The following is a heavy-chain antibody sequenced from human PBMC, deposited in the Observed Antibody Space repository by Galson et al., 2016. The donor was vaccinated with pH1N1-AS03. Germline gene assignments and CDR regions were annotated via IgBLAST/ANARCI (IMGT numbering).Heavy chain of an antibody. CDR3: GRELWGGCEY. CDR2: IKSQSYGGTP. V-gene: IGHV3-15*01. Sequence: SLRLSCAASGFTFSNAWIIWVRQAPGKGLEWVGRIKSQSYGGTPDYGAPVKGRFTISRDNAKNSLDLQMNSLRAEDTAVYYCGRELWGGCEYWGRGTLVTVSS. J-gene: IGHJ4*02. D-gene: IGHD3-3*01. CDR1: GFTFSNAW.